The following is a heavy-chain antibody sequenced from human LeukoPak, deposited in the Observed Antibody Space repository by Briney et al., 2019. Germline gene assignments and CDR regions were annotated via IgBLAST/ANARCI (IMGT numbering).Heavy chain of an antibody. J-gene: IGHJ5*02. V-gene: IGHV1-69*05. Sequence: ASVKVSCKASGGTFSSYAISWVRQAPGQGLEWMGGIIPIFGTANYAQKFQGRVTITTDESTSTAYMELSSLRSEDTAVYYCARDRGYSYGYGGGTIENWFDPWGQGTLVTVSS. D-gene: IGHD5-18*01. CDR1: GGTFSSYA. CDR3: ARDRGYSYGYGGGTIENWFDP. CDR2: IIPIFGTA.